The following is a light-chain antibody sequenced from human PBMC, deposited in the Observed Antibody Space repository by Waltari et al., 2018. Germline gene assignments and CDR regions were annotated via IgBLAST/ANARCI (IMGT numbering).Light chain of an antibody. CDR2: GTS. CDR1: QSLRSN. CDR3: QQYDYWPWT. J-gene: IGKJ1*01. Sequence: EIVMTQSPATLSLSPGESATLSFRASQSLRSNFAWFQQKPGQPPRPLIYGTSSRAAGLPARFSGSGSGTDFSLTISSLQPEDFATYYCQQYDYWPWTFGQGTRVE. V-gene: IGKV3D-15*01.